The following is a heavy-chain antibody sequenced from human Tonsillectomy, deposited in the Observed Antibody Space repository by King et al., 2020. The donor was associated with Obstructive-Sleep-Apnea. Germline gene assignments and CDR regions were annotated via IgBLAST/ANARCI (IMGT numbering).Heavy chain of an antibody. CDR2: ISGSGGRT. V-gene: IGHV3-23*04. CDR3: AKGVGDYGGNGRGFDY. J-gene: IGHJ4*02. D-gene: IGHD4-23*01. Sequence: VQLVESGGGLVQPGESLRLSCAASGFTFSSYAMSWVRQAPGKGLEWVSGISGSGGRTDYTDSVKARFTISRDNSKNTLYLQMTSLRVEDTAVYYCAKGVGDYGGNGRGFDYWGQGALVTVSS. CDR1: GFTFSSYA.